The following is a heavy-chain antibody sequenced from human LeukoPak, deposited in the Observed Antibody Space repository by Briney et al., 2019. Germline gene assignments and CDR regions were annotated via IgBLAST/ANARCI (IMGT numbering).Heavy chain of an antibody. CDR3: ASGGYGAFDY. Sequence: SETLSLTCAVYGGSFSAYCWSWIRQPPGRGLEWIGYISYRGTTYYNPSLNSRVSISVDTSKNQYSLKLNSVTAADTAVYYCASGGYGAFDYWGQGTLVTVSS. J-gene: IGHJ4*02. CDR1: GGSFSAYC. V-gene: IGHV4-34*01. CDR2: ISYRGTT. D-gene: IGHD4-17*01.